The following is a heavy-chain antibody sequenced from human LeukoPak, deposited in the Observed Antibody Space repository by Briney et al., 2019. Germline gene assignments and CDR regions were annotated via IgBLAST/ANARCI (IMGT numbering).Heavy chain of an antibody. D-gene: IGHD3/OR15-3a*01. CDR2: ICDSGGSK. CDR1: GITLSNYG. CDR3: AKRGVVIRVILVGFHKAAYYFES. J-gene: IGHJ4*02. V-gene: IGHV3-23*01. Sequence: GGSLRLSCAVSGITLSNYGMSWVRQAPGEELEWVAGICDSGGSKNYADSVKGRFTNPRNNPKNTLYLQMNSLRAEDTAVYFCAKRGVVIRVILVGFHKAAYYFESWGQGALVTVSS.